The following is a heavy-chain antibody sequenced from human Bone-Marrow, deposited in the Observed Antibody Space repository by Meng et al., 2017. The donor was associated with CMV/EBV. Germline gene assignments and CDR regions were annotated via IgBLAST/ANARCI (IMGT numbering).Heavy chain of an antibody. CDR2: IYWDDDK. Sequence: QITLKESGPTLVKPTQTLTLTCTLSGFSLTTNGVGVGWIRQPPGKALEWLALIYWDDDKRYNPSLKSTLTIAKDTSKNQVVLTMTNMGPVDTATYFCARTFHTNPLSFDYWGQGTLVTVSS. V-gene: IGHV2-5*02. D-gene: IGHD1-14*01. CDR1: GFSLTTNGVG. J-gene: IGHJ4*02. CDR3: ARTFHTNPLSFDY.